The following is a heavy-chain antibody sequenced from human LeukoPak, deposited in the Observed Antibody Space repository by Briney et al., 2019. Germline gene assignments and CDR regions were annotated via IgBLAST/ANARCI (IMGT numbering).Heavy chain of an antibody. J-gene: IGHJ4*02. V-gene: IGHV5-51*01. CDR2: IYPGYSHT. D-gene: IGHD3-10*01. Sequence: GESLKISCKGSGYSFTNYWIGWVRQMPGKGLEWMGIIYPGYSHTRYSPSLQCKVTISTDKSITTAYLQWSRLKASDTAMYYCITGGSGSFYNPFDYWGQGTLVIVSS. CDR1: GYSFTNYW. CDR3: ITGGSGSFYNPFDY.